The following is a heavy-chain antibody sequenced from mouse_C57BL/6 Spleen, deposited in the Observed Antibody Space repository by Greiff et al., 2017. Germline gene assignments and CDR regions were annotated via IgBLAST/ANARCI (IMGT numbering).Heavy chain of an antibody. D-gene: IGHD1-1*01. CDR1: GYTFTSYW. CDR3: ARCYYGKWAMDY. Sequence: VQLQQPGAELVKPGASVKMSCKASGYTFTSYWITWVKQRPGQGLEWIGDIYPGSGSTNYNEKFKSKATLTVDPSSSTADMQLSSLTSEYSAVYDCARCYYGKWAMDYWGQGTSVTVSS. J-gene: IGHJ4*01. CDR2: IYPGSGST. V-gene: IGHV1-55*01.